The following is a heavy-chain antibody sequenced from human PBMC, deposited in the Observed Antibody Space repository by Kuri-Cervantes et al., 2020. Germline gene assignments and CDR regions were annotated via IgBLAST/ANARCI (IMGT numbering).Heavy chain of an antibody. Sequence: SQTLSLTCAVYGGSFSGYYWSWIRQPPGKGLEWIAEINHSGSNNYNPSLKSRVTISVDTSKNQFSLRLRSVTAADTAVYYCAREREQQLPFDYWGQGTLVTVSS. CDR3: AREREQQLPFDY. J-gene: IGHJ4*02. CDR2: INHSGSN. D-gene: IGHD6-13*01. V-gene: IGHV4-34*01. CDR1: GGSFSGYY.